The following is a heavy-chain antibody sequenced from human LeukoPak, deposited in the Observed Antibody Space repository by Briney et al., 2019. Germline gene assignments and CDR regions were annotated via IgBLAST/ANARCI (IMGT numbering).Heavy chain of an antibody. CDR2: IRSKAYGGTT. V-gene: IGHV3-49*01. D-gene: IGHD3-22*01. Sequence: SLRLSCTAYGFTFGDYAMSWFRQAPGKVLEWGGFIRSKAYGGTTEYAASVKGRFTISRDGSKSIDYLQMNSLKTEDTAVYYCTSGYYDSAYYFDYWGQGTLVTVSS. CDR1: GFTFGDYA. J-gene: IGHJ4*02. CDR3: TSGYYDSAYYFDY.